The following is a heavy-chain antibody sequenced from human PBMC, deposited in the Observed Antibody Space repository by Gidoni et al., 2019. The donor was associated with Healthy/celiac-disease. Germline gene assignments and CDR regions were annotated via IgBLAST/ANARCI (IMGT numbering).Heavy chain of an antibody. V-gene: IGHV3-33*01. J-gene: IGHJ3*02. D-gene: IGHD3-10*01. CDR1: GFTFSSYG. CDR3: ARDYGSGSRGAFDI. CDR2: IWYDGSNK. Sequence: QVQLVESGGGVVQPGRSLRLSCAASGFTFSSYGMHWVRQAPGKGLEWVAVIWYDGSNKYYADSVKGRFTISRDNSKNTLYLQMNSLRAEDTAVYYCARDYGSGSRGAFDIWGQGTMVTVSS.